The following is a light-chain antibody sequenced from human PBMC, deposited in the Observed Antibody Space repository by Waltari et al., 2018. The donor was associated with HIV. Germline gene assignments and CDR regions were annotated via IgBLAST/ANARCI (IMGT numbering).Light chain of an antibody. V-gene: IGLV2-14*01. CDR3: SSYTTSSIPVV. CDR1: SSDVGGYHY. CDR2: EVS. J-gene: IGLJ2*01. Sequence: QSALTQPASVSGSPGQSLTISCTGTSSDVGGYHYVSWYQQHPGKAPKLMIYEVSNRPSGVSNRFSGSKSGNTASLTISGLQAEDEADYYCSSYTTSSIPVVFGGGTKLTVL.